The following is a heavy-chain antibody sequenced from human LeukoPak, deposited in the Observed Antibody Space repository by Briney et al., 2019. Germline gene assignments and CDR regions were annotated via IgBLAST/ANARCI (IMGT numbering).Heavy chain of an antibody. J-gene: IGHJ4*02. CDR1: GGSISSYY. CDR3: ARGLAAAVSFDY. CDR2: IYFTGST. V-gene: IGHV4-59*12. D-gene: IGHD6-13*01. Sequence: SETLSLTCTVSGGSISSYYWSWIRQPPGKGLEWIGYIYFTGSTKYNPSLKSRVTISVDTSKNQFSLKLSSVTAADTAVYYCARGLAAAVSFDYWGQGTLVTVSS.